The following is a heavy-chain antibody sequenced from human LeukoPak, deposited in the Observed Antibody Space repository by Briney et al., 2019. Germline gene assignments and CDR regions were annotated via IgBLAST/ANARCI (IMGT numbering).Heavy chain of an antibody. CDR2: IRNSGTTT. CDR1: GFTFSDYE. Sequence: GGSLRLSCVASGFTFSDYEMNRVRQAPGKGLEWISYIRNSGTTTFYADSVKGRFTVSRDNAKNSLYLQMNSLGAEDTAVYYCARRYGDYVWTFDPWGQGTLVTVSS. J-gene: IGHJ5*02. D-gene: IGHD4-17*01. CDR3: ARRYGDYVWTFDP. V-gene: IGHV3-48*03.